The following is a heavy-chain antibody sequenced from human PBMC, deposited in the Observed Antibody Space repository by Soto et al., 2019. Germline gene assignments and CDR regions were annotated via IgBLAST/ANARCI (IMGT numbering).Heavy chain of an antibody. CDR3: AGIFGGPYWFDP. CDR1: GGSISSGDYY. CDR2: IYYSGST. Sequence: SETLSLTCTVSGGSISSGDYYWSWIRQPPGKGLEWIGYIYYSGSTYYNPSLKSRVTISVDTSKNQFSLKLSSVTAADTAVYYCAGIFGGPYWFDPWGQGTLVTVSS. V-gene: IGHV4-30-4*02. J-gene: IGHJ5*02. D-gene: IGHD3-3*01.